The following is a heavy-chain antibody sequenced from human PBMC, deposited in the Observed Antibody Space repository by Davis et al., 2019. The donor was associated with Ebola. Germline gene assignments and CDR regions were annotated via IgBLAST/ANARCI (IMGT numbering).Heavy chain of an antibody. J-gene: IGHJ1*01. CDR3: VRGVSSSSGSWH. V-gene: IGHV3-30*04. Sequence: GASLKISCAASGFTFSSSAMHWVRQAPGKGLEWVAVISYDGSDKYYADSAKGRFTISRDNAKNTLYLQMSSLRAEDTAVYYCVRGVSSSSGSWHWGQGTLVTVSP. CDR1: GFTFSSSA. D-gene: IGHD6-6*01. CDR2: ISYDGSDK.